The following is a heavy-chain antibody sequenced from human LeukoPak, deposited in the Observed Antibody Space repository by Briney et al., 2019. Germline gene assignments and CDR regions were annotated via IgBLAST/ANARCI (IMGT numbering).Heavy chain of an antibody. Sequence: GGSLRLSCAASGFTFSSYWMSWVRQAPGKGLEWVANIKQDGSEKFYVDSVKGRFTISRDNAKNSLCLQMNSLRAEDTAVYYCARGKGYCSGTNCPARYYYYGMDVWGQGTTVTVSS. V-gene: IGHV3-7*03. CDR3: ARGKGYCSGTNCPARYYYYGMDV. D-gene: IGHD2-2*01. CDR2: IKQDGSEK. J-gene: IGHJ6*02. CDR1: GFTFSSYW.